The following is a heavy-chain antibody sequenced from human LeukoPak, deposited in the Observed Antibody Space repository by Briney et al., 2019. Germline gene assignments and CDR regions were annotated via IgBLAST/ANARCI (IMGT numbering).Heavy chain of an antibody. V-gene: IGHV3-23*01. Sequence: GGSLRLSCAASGFTFSSYAVSWVRQAPGKGLEWVSAISGSGGSTYYADSVKGRLTISRDNSKNTLYLQMNSLRAEDTAVYYCAKAVDTAMDYFDYWGQGTLVTVSS. CDR2: ISGSGGST. D-gene: IGHD5-18*01. CDR3: AKAVDTAMDYFDY. J-gene: IGHJ4*02. CDR1: GFTFSSYA.